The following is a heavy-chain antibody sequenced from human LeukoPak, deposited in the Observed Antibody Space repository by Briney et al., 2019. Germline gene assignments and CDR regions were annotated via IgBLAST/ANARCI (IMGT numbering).Heavy chain of an antibody. CDR1: GYTFTSYD. D-gene: IGHD5-24*01. CDR2: MNPNSGNT. J-gene: IGHJ5*02. V-gene: IGHV1-8*01. CDR3: ARGDLEMATIGYNWFDP. Sequence: ASVKVSCKASGYTFTSYDINWVRQATGQGLEWMGWMNPNSGNTGYAQKFQGRVTMTRNTSISTAYMELSSLRSEDTAVYYCARGDLEMATIGYNWFDPWGQGTLVTVSS.